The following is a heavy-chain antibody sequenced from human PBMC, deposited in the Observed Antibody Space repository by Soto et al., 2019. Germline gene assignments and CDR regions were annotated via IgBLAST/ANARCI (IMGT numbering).Heavy chain of an antibody. CDR1: GGSFSGYY. V-gene: IGHV4-34*01. Sequence: QVQLQQWGAGLLKPSETLSLTCAVYGGSFSGYYWSWIRQPPGKGLEWIGEINHSGSTNYNPSLKGRVTISVDTSKNQFSLKLSSVTAADTAVYYCARLGGSYRFDAFDIWGQGTMVTVSS. D-gene: IGHD1-26*01. J-gene: IGHJ3*02. CDR3: ARLGGSYRFDAFDI. CDR2: INHSGST.